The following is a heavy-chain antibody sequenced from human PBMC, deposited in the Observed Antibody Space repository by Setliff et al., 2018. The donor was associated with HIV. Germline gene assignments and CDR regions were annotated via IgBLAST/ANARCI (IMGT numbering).Heavy chain of an antibody. Sequence: GASVKVSCKASGYTFTSYGISWVRQAPGQGLEWMGWISTYNGNRNYAQKLQDRVTMTTDTSTNTAYMVLTSLRSDDTAVYYCARHASTWYYESSGPPFDYWGQGTLVTVSS. J-gene: IGHJ4*02. D-gene: IGHD3-22*01. V-gene: IGHV1-18*01. CDR3: ARHASTWYYESSGPPFDY. CDR2: ISTYNGNR. CDR1: GYTFTSYG.